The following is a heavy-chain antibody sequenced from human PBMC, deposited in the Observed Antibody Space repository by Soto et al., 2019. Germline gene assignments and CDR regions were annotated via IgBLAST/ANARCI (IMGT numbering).Heavy chain of an antibody. CDR1: GGSISSSSHY. Sequence: PSETLSLTCTVSGGSISSSSHYWGWLRQSPGKGLECIGSIYYSGRTYSNRSLKSRVTISVDTSKNQFSLKLSSVTAADTAVYYCARVLARRYCSGGSCYSGLSRFDPWGQGTQVTVSS. D-gene: IGHD2-15*01. CDR2: IYYSGRT. J-gene: IGHJ5*02. CDR3: ARVLARRYCSGGSCYSGLSRFDP. V-gene: IGHV4-39*07.